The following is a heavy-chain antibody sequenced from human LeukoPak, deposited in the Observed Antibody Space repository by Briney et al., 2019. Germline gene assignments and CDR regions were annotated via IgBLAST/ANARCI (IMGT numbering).Heavy chain of an antibody. D-gene: IGHD3-22*01. J-gene: IGHJ3*02. V-gene: IGHV3-33*01. Sequence: PGGSLRLSCAVSGFTFRTFGMHWVRQAPGKGLEWVAIIWYDGINKYCADSVKGRFTISRDNSKNTLYLQMNSLRAEGTAVYYCARDYYDSSGQLHAGAHAFDIWGQGTMVTVSS. CDR3: ARDYYDSSGQLHAGAHAFDI. CDR1: GFTFRTFG. CDR2: IWYDGINK.